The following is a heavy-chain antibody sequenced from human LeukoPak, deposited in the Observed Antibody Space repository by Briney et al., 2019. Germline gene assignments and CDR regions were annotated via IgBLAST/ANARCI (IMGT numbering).Heavy chain of an antibody. D-gene: IGHD4-17*01. CDR3: ARVGYDYGDSPDY. Sequence: ASVKVSCKASGYTFTSYDINWVRQATGQGLEWMGWMTPNSGNTGYAQKFQGRVTMTRNTSISTAYMELSSLRSEDTAVYYCARVGYDYGDSPDYWGQGTLVTVSS. CDR1: GYTFTSYD. J-gene: IGHJ4*02. V-gene: IGHV1-8*01. CDR2: MTPNSGNT.